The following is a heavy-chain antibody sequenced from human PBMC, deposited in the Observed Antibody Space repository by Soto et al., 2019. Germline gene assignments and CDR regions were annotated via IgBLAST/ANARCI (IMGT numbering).Heavy chain of an antibody. Sequence: EMQLVESGGGLVQPGRSLRLSCAASGFTFDDYAMHWVRQAPGKGLEWVSGISWNSGIIDYADSVKGRFTISRDNAKTSLYLQMNSLRAEDTALYYCPKDIEWGGSHLNHAFDIWGQGTMVSVSS. D-gene: IGHD1-26*01. V-gene: IGHV3-9*01. CDR1: GFTFDDYA. J-gene: IGHJ3*02. CDR3: PKDIEWGGSHLNHAFDI. CDR2: ISWNSGII.